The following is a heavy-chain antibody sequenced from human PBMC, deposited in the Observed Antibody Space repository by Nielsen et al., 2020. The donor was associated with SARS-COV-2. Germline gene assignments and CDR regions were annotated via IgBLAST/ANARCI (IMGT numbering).Heavy chain of an antibody. J-gene: IGHJ3*02. CDR2: ISWNSGSI. V-gene: IGHV3-9*01. CDR3: AKVYYYDSSGYGGNAFDI. Sequence: WIRQPPGKGLEWVSGISWNSGSIGYADSVKGRFTISRDNAKNSLYLQMNSLRAEDTALYYRAKVYYYDSSGYGGNAFDIWGQGTMVTVSS. D-gene: IGHD3-22*01.